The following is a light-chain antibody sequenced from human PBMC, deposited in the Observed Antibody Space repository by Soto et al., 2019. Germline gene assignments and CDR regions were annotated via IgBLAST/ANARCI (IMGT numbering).Light chain of an antibody. CDR1: SGNIANNY. J-gene: IGLJ3*02. CDR2: DDD. Sequence: NFMLTQPHSVSESPGKTVTISCTRSSGNIANNYVQWYQQRPGSSPTTVIYDDDQRPSGVPDRFSGFIDRSSNSASLTISGLTTGDEAADYCLSYDGSRQGVFGGGTKLTVL. CDR3: LSYDGSRQGV. V-gene: IGLV6-57*01.